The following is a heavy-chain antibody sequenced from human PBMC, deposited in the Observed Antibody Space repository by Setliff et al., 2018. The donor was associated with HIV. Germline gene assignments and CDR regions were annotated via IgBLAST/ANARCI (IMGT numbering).Heavy chain of an antibody. Sequence: ASVKVSCKASGYTFNDYGISWVRQAPGHGLEWMGWISGHNGYTNYAQKVQDRVTMTTDTSTSTAYIELRGLRSDDTAVYYCARDRSSTGDYNEEHLFEYWGQGTLVTVSS. CDR1: GYTFNDYG. V-gene: IGHV1-18*01. D-gene: IGHD3-22*01. CDR2: ISGHNGYT. J-gene: IGHJ4*02. CDR3: ARDRSSTGDYNEEHLFEY.